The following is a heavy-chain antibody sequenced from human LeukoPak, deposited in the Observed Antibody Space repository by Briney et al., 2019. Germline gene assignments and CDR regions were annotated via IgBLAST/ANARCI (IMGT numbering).Heavy chain of an antibody. CDR3: ARPRSLTNYHDY. D-gene: IGHD3-9*01. Sequence: GESLKISCKGSGYTFTSYWIGWVRQMPGKGLEWMGIVHPGDSDTRYSPSFEGQVTISVDKSISTAYLQWSSLKASDTAIYYCARPRSLTNYHDYWGQGTLVTVSS. CDR1: GYTFTSYW. CDR2: VHPGDSDT. J-gene: IGHJ4*02. V-gene: IGHV5-51*01.